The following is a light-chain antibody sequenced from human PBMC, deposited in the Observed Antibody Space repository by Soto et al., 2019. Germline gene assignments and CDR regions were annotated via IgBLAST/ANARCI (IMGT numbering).Light chain of an antibody. CDR1: SSDVGGYNY. CDR2: EVS. CDR3: SSYTSSSIWV. Sequence: QSALTQPACVSGSRGQSITISCTGTSSDVGGYNYVSWYQQHPGKAPKLMIYEVSNRPSGVSNRFSGSKSGNTASLTISGLQAEDEADYYCSSYTSSSIWVFGGGTKLTAL. V-gene: IGLV2-14*01. J-gene: IGLJ3*02.